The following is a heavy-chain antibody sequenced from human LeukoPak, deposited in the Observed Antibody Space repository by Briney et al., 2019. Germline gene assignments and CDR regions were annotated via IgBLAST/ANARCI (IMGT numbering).Heavy chain of an antibody. D-gene: IGHD3-22*01. J-gene: IGHJ4*02. Sequence: GSLRLSCAASGFTFGTFGMHWVRQAPGKGLGGVAFISYDGSSEYDTDSVKGRFTISRDNSENTVYLQMNSLRAEDTAVYYCAKSEVYYFGTSGGFDYWGQGTLVTVAS. CDR1: GFTFGTFG. CDR3: AKSEVYYFGTSGGFDY. CDR2: ISYDGSSE. V-gene: IGHV3-30*18.